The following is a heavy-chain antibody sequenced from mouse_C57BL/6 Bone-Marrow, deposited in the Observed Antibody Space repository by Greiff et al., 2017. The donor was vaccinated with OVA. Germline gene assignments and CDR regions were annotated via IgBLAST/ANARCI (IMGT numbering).Heavy chain of an antibody. CDR1: GYTFTDYN. CDR2: INPNNGGT. D-gene: IGHD2-1*01. J-gene: IGHJ1*03. Sequence: VQLKESGPELVKPGASVKIPCKASGYTFTDYNMDWVKQSHGQSLEWIGDINPNNGGTIYNQKFKGKATLTVDKSSSTAYMELRSLTSEDTAVYYGARVGYCGSGYEYFDVWGTGTTVTVSS. CDR3: ARVGYCGSGYEYFDV. V-gene: IGHV1-18*01.